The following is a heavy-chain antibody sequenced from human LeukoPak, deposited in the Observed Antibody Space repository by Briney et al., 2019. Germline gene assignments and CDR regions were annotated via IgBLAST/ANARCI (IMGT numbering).Heavy chain of an antibody. D-gene: IGHD1-26*01. V-gene: IGHV3-7*01. CDR1: GFIFRTYW. Sequence: GGSLRLSCAASGFIFRTYWMAWVRQAPGKGLEWVANIKGDESARHQADSVKGRFTISRDNAQNSAYLQMSSLRGEDTAVYYCARDVGGSLDYWGQGTLVTVSS. CDR3: ARDVGGSLDY. J-gene: IGHJ4*02. CDR2: IKGDESAR.